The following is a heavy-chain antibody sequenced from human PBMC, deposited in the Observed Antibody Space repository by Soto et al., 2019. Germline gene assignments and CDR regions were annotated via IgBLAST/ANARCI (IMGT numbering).Heavy chain of an antibody. CDR3: ARRPPETAEYYFDY. Sequence: ASLKVYCKTSGYSFTGYYMRWVRQATGQGLEWMGWINPNSGGTNYAQKFQGRVTMTRDTSISTAYMELSRLRSDDTAVYYCARRPPETAEYYFDYWGQGTLVTVSS. CDR2: INPNSGGT. V-gene: IGHV1-2*02. J-gene: IGHJ4*02. CDR1: GYSFTGYY. D-gene: IGHD2-21*02.